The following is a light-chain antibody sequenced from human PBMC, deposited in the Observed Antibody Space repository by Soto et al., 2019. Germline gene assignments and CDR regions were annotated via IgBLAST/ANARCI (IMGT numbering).Light chain of an antibody. J-gene: IGKJ1*01. Sequence: EIVLTQSPGTLSLSPGERAILSCRASQSVSSSYLAWYRQKPGQAPSLLIYGASSRATGILDRFSGSGSGTDFTLTISRLEPEDFAVYYCQQYGSSPRTFGQGTKVEMK. CDR1: QSVSSSY. V-gene: IGKV3-20*01. CDR2: GAS. CDR3: QQYGSSPRT.